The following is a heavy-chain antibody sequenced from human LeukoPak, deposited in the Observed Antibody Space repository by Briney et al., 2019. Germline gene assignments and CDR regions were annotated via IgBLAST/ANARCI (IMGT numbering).Heavy chain of an antibody. J-gene: IGHJ4*02. Sequence: ASVKVSCKASGYTFTGHYMHWVRQAPGQGLEWMGWISPNSGGTNYAQKFQGRVTMTRDTSISTAYMELSSLTSDDTAVYYCAKDSFTGYSISCAGCWGQGTLVTVSS. CDR3: AKDSFTGYSISCAGC. CDR1: GYTFTGHY. V-gene: IGHV1-2*02. D-gene: IGHD6-13*01. CDR2: ISPNSGGT.